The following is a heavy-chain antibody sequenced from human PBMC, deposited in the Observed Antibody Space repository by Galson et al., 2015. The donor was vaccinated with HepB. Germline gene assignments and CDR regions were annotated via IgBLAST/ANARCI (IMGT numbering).Heavy chain of an antibody. J-gene: IGHJ4*02. V-gene: IGHV2-70*11. D-gene: IGHD4-17*01. CDR1: GFSLSTSGMC. CDR2: IDWDDHK. Sequence: PALVKPTQTLTLTCTFSGFSLSTSGMCVSWIRQPPGKAPEWLARIDWDDHKYYSTSLKTRLTISKDTSKNQVVLTMTNMNPVDTATYYCARITVGDYGDYCGFVSRWTVDYWGQGTLVTVSS. CDR3: ARITVGDYGDYCGFVSRWTVDY.